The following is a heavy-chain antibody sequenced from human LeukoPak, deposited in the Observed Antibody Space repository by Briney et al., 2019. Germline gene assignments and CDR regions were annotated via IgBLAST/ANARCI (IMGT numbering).Heavy chain of an antibody. CDR3: ITRPNPVGY. CDR2: IKTKTDGGTT. J-gene: IGHJ4*02. CDR1: GFTFSSAW. V-gene: IGHV3-15*01. Sequence: GGSLRLSCAASGFTFSSAWVSWVRQAPGKGLEWVGRIKTKTDGGTTVYAAPVKGRFTISRDDSKDTLYLQMNSLTTEDTAVYYCITRPNPVGYWGQGTLVTVSS. D-gene: IGHD1-26*01.